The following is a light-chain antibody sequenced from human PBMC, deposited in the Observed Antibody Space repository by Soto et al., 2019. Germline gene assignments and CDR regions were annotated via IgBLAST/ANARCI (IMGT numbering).Light chain of an antibody. V-gene: IGKV3-11*01. CDR1: QSVSNY. CDR2: DAS. J-gene: IGKJ5*01. Sequence: EIVLTQSPATLSLSPGERATLSCRASQSVSNYLAWYQQKPAQAPRLLIYDASSRATGVPARFSGSGSGTDFTLTISSLEPEDFAVYYCQPRGNPITFGQGTRLEIK. CDR3: QPRGNPIT.